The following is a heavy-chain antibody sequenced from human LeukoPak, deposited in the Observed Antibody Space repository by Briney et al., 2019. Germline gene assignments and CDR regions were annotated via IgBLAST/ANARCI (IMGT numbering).Heavy chain of an antibody. CDR1: GGSISSYY. D-gene: IGHD6-19*01. CDR2: IYYSGST. CDR3: AREKSYSSYHWFDP. J-gene: IGHJ5*02. Sequence: PSETLSLTCTVSGGSISSYYWSRIRQPPGKGLEWIGYIYYSGSTNYNPSLKSRVTISVDTSKNQFSLKLSSVTAADTAVYYCAREKSYSSYHWFDPWGQGTLVTVSS. V-gene: IGHV4-59*01.